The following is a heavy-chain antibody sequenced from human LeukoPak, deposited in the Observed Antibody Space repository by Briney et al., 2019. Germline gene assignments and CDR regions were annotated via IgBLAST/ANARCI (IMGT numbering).Heavy chain of an antibody. V-gene: IGHV3-23*01. Sequence: GGSLRLSCAASGFTFSSFAMSWVRQAPGKGLEWVSGISVSGDSTYYADSVKGRFTISRDNSKITLYLQMNTLRADDTAVYYCAKNRGNGYYCDYWGQGPKVTVS. CDR1: GFTFSSFA. CDR3: AKNRGNGYYCDY. J-gene: IGHJ4*02. CDR2: ISVSGDST. D-gene: IGHD2-8*01.